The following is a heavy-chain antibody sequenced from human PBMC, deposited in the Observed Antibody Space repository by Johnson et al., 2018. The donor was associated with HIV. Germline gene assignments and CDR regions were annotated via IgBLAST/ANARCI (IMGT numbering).Heavy chain of an antibody. J-gene: IGHJ3*02. V-gene: IGHV3-9*03. D-gene: IGHD6-19*01. CDR2: ISWNSGSI. CDR3: AKEGGRGGWYSYAFDI. Sequence: VQLVESGGGLVKPGGSLRLSCAASGFPFSDYYMTWIRQTPGKGLEWVSGISWNSGSIDYEDSVKARFTISRDNAKNSLYLQMNSRRAEDMALYFCAKEGGRGGWYSYAFDIWGRGTMVTVSS. CDR1: GFPFSDYY.